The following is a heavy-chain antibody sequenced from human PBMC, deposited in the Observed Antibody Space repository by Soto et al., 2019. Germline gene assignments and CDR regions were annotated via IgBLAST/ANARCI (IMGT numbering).Heavy chain of an antibody. CDR3: AGVHYYYYYMDV. V-gene: IGHV1-8*01. J-gene: IGHJ6*03. CDR2: MNPNSGNT. Sequence: ASVKVSCKASGYTFTSYDINWVRQATGQGLEWMGWMNPNSGNTGYAQKFQGRVTMTRNTSISTAYMELSSLRSEDTAVYYCAGVHYYYYYMDVRGKGTTVTVSS. D-gene: IGHD1-1*01. CDR1: GYTFTSYD.